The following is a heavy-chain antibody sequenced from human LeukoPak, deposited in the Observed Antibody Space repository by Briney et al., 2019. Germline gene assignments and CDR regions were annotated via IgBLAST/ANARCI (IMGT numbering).Heavy chain of an antibody. J-gene: IGHJ3*02. CDR3: AKAYYDYVWGSYRYLCAFDI. D-gene: IGHD3-16*02. Sequence: PGGSLRLSCAASRFTFDDDAMHWVRQAPGKGLEWVSLISGDGGRTHYADSVKGRFTISRDNSKNSLYLQMNSLRTEDTAFYYCAKAYYDYVWGSYRYLCAFDIWGQGTMVTVSS. V-gene: IGHV3-43*02. CDR1: RFTFDDDA. CDR2: ISGDGGRT.